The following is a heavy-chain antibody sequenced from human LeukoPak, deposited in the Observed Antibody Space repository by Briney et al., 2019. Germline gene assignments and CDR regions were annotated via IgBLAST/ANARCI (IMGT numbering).Heavy chain of an antibody. V-gene: IGHV3-23*01. CDR1: GFTFSSYA. CDR2: ISGSGGST. Sequence: AGSLRLSCAASGFTFSSYAMSWVRQAPGKGLEWVSAISGSGGSTYYADSVKGRFTISRDSSKNTLYLQMNSLRAEDTAVYYCAKGGIMQSSSPGLQYFDLWGRGTLVSVSS. CDR3: AKGGIMQSSSPGLQYFDL. J-gene: IGHJ2*01. D-gene: IGHD6-6*01.